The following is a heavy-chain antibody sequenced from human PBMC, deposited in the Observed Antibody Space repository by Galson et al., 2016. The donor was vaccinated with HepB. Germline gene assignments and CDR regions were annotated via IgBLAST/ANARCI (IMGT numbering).Heavy chain of an antibody. CDR2: IYWNDDK. Sequence: PALVKPTQTLTLTCTFSGFSLSTNEVGVGWIRQPPGKALEWLALIYWNDDKRFSPSLKSRLSITKDTSKNQVVLTMTNMDPADTATYYCAHRSTMEGSLRTCDSWGQGTLVTVSS. CDR3: AHRSTMEGSLRTCDS. J-gene: IGHJ4*02. D-gene: IGHD3-10*01. V-gene: IGHV2-5*01. CDR1: GFSLSTNEVG.